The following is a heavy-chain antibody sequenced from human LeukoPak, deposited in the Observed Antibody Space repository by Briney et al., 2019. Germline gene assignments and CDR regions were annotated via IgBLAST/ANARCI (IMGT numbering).Heavy chain of an antibody. V-gene: IGHV3-53*01. J-gene: IGHJ6*02. CDR1: GFTVSSNY. D-gene: IGHD5-18*01. CDR3: ARSRRGYSYGNYYYYGMDV. Sequence: GGSLRLSCAASGFTVSSNYMSWVRQAPGKGLEWVSVIYSGGSTYYADSVKGRFTISRDNSKNTLYLQMNSLRAEDTAVYYCARSRRGYSYGNYYYYGMDVWGQGTTVTVSS. CDR2: IYSGGST.